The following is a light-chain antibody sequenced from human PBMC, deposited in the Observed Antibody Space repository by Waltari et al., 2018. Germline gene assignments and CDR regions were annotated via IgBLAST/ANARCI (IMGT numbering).Light chain of an antibody. CDR3: QTADASATWL. CDR2: KGS. J-gene: IGLJ3*02. Sequence: SSELTQPPSVSVSPGQTSRITCSGDALSQEPGFWYQQRPGQAPVLMIYKGSQRPSGIPERFSGSKSGTIVTLTISGVQAEDEADYYCQTADASATWLFGGGTKLTVL. V-gene: IGLV3-25*03. CDR1: ALSQEP.